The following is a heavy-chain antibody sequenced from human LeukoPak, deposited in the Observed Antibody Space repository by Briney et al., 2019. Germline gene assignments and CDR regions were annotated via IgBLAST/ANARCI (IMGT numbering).Heavy chain of an antibody. D-gene: IGHD5-24*01. Sequence: ASVKVSCKASGYTFTGYYMHWVRQAPGQGLEWMGWINPNSGGTNYAQKFQGRVTMTRDTSISTVYMELSSLRSEDTAVYYCARDEAGDGYNLAYFDYWGQGTLVTVSS. CDR3: ARDEAGDGYNLAYFDY. J-gene: IGHJ4*02. V-gene: IGHV1-2*02. CDR1: GYTFTGYY. CDR2: INPNSGGT.